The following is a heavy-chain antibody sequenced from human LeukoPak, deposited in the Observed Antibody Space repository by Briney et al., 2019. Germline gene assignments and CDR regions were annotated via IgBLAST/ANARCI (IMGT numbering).Heavy chain of an antibody. CDR3: ARDRWYYDSSGYYGWFDP. J-gene: IGHJ5*02. Sequence: SETLSLTCTVSGGSISSYYWSWIRQPPGKGLEWIGYIYYSGSTNYNPSLKSRVTISVDTSKNQFSLKLSSVTAADTAVYYCARDRWYYDSSGYYGWFDPWGQGTLVTVSS. D-gene: IGHD3-22*01. V-gene: IGHV4-59*01. CDR1: GGSISSYY. CDR2: IYYSGST.